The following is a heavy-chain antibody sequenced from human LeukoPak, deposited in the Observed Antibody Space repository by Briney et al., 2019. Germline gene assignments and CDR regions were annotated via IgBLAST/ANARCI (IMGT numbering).Heavy chain of an antibody. D-gene: IGHD5-24*01. CDR2: IYYSGST. CDR1: GDSITGYY. Sequence: PSETLSLTCSVSGDSITGYYWSWIRQPPGKGLEWIGYIYYSGSTNYNPSLKSRVTISIDTSKNQFSLKLTSVTAADTAVYYCARDGEMATIENYFGYWGQGTLVTVSS. V-gene: IGHV4-59*12. J-gene: IGHJ4*02. CDR3: ARDGEMATIENYFGY.